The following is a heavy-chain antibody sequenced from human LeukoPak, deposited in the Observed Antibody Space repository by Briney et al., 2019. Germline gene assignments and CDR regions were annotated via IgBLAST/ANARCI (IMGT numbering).Heavy chain of an antibody. J-gene: IGHJ4*02. CDR1: GFTFSSYG. Sequence: GGSLGLSCAASGFTFSSYGMHWVRQAPGKGLEWVAFIRYDGSNKYYADSVKGRFTISRDNSKNTLYLQMNSLRAEDTAVYYCAKGRRGGGSWYFDYWGQGNLVTVSS. V-gene: IGHV3-30*02. CDR2: IRYDGSNK. D-gene: IGHD6-13*01. CDR3: AKGRRGGGSWYFDY.